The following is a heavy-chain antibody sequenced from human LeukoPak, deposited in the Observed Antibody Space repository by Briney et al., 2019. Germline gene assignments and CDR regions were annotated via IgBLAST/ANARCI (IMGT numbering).Heavy chain of an antibody. J-gene: IGHJ1*01. CDR2: IYSGGST. D-gene: IGHD2-8*01. CDR1: GFTVSSTY. V-gene: IGHV3-53*01. CDR3: ATYSNLNGREFQH. Sequence: GGSLRLSCAASGFTVSSTYMNWVRQAPGKRLEWVSVIYSGGSTDYADSVKGRVTISRDNSKNTVYLQMNSLRAEDTAIYYCATYSNLNGREFQHWGQGTLVSVSS.